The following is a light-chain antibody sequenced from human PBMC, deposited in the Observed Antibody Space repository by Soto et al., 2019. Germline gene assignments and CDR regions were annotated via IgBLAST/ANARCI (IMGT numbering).Light chain of an antibody. CDR2: GAS. V-gene: IGKV3-15*01. Sequence: EIVMTQSPATLSVSPGERATLSCRASQSVSSNLAWFQQKPGQAPRLLIYGASTRATGIPARFSGSGSGTDFSLTISGLQSEDVAVYYCQQYDNWPPYTFGQGTKLEIK. CDR3: QQYDNWPPYT. J-gene: IGKJ2*01. CDR1: QSVSSN.